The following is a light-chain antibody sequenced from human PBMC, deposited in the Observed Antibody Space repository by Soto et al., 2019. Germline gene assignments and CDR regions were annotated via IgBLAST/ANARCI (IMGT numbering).Light chain of an antibody. CDR3: QQRSNWPPIT. J-gene: IGKJ5*01. CDR1: QSVSSSY. Sequence: EVLLKQSPGTLSLSPGERATLSCRASQSVSSSYLAWYQQKPGQAPRLLIYDASNRATGIPARFSGSGSGTDFTLTISSLEPEDFAVYYCQQRSNWPPITFGQGTRLEI. V-gene: IGKV3D-20*02. CDR2: DAS.